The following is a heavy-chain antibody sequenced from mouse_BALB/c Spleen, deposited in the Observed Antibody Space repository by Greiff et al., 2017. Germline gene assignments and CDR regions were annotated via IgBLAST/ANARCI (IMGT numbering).Heavy chain of an antibody. CDR2: IYPGGGYT. D-gene: IGHD2-10*02. V-gene: IGHV1-63*02. Sequence: VQVVESGAELVRPGTSVKISCKASGYTFTNYWLGWVKQRPGHGLEWIGDIYPGGGYTNYNEKFKGKATLTADTSSSTAYMQLSSLTSEDSAVYFCARKYGNYVALDYWGQGTTLTVSS. CDR1: GYTFTNYW. CDR3: ARKYGNYVALDY. J-gene: IGHJ2*01.